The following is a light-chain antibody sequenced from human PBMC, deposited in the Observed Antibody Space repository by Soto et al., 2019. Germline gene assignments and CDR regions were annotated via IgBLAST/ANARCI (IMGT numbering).Light chain of an antibody. CDR2: GAS. CDR3: QQYNPWPGWT. Sequence: EVVMTQSPAALSVSPGERATLSCRASQSINSNLAWYQQKPGQAPRLLVYGASTMATGIPARFSGTGSGTEFTLTISSLPSEDFAGYYCQQYNPWPGWTFGQGTKGDI. J-gene: IGKJ1*01. V-gene: IGKV3-15*01. CDR1: QSINSN.